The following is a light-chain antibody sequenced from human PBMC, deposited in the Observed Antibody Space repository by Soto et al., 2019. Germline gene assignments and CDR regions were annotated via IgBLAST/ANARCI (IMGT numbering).Light chain of an antibody. CDR2: AAS. J-gene: IGKJ4*01. CDR1: QSISTY. Sequence: DIQMTQSPSSLSASVGDRLTITCRASQSISTYLNWYRQKPGKAPELLIYAASSLQTGVPSRFSGSAFGTEFTLTISSLQPEDFATYYCQQLNSYPLTFGGGTKVDIK. CDR3: QQLNSYPLT. V-gene: IGKV1-17*01.